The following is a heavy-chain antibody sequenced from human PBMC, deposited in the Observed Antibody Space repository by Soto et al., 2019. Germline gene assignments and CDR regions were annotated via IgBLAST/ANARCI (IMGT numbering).Heavy chain of an antibody. CDR2: INAGNGNT. D-gene: IGHD3-3*01. CDR3: ARDVGKNGVGGLFDY. CDR1: GYTFTSYA. Sequence: ASVKVSCKASGYTFTSYAMHWVRQAPGQRLEWMGWINAGNGNTKYSQKFQGRVTITRDTSASTAYMELSSLRSEDTAVYYCARDVGKNGVGGLFDYWGQGTLVTVSS. J-gene: IGHJ4*02. V-gene: IGHV1-3*01.